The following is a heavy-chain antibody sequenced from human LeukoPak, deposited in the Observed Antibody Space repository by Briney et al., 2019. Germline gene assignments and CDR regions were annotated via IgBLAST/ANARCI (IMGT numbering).Heavy chain of an antibody. CDR1: GFNFNTYT. Sequence: RSGGSLRLSCAASGFNFNTYTMNWVRQAPGKGLEWVSSISSDSSYIYYADAVHGRFTVSRDNAKYSLYLQMNSLRAEDTAVYYCVRGSYGAYDYGGQGSLVSVSS. J-gene: IGHJ4*02. V-gene: IGHV3-21*01. D-gene: IGHD4-17*01. CDR3: VRGSYGAYDY. CDR2: ISSDSSYI.